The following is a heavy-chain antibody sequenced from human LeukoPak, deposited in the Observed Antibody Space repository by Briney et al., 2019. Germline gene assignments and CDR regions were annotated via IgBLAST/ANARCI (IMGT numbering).Heavy chain of an antibody. CDR1: GGSISSYY. V-gene: IGHV4-59*06. CDR2: IYYSGST. CDR3: ARDTRGRYFDWLRRRGAFDI. Sequence: SETLSLTCTVSGGSISSYYWSWIRQPPGKGLEWIGYIYYSGSTYYNPSLKSRVTISVDTSKNQFSLKLSSVTAADTAVYYCARDTRGRYFDWLRRRGAFDIWGQGTMVTVSS. J-gene: IGHJ3*02. D-gene: IGHD3-9*01.